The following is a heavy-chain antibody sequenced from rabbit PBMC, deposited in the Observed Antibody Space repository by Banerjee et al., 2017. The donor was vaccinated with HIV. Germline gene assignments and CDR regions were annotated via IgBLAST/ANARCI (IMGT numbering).Heavy chain of an antibody. V-gene: IGHV1S40*01. Sequence: WRADGVSRSIIEKMSWVRQGPGKGLEWIACINAVTGNGKTYYAFCAKGRFAFSMYSSMALRLLMTSLTAADAATYFCASDGGLGDYIDCYFNLWGQGTLVTVS. CDR1: GVSRSIIEK. J-gene: IGHJ4*01. CDR3: ASDGGLGDYIDCYFNL. CDR2: INAVTGNGKT. D-gene: IGHD1-1*01.